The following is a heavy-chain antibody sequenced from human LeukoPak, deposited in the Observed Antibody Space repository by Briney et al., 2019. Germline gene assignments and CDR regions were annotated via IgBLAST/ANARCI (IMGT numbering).Heavy chain of an antibody. V-gene: IGHV1-18*01. Sequence: ASVKVSCKASGYTFTSSYINWVRQAPGQRLEWMGWISAYNGRTNYAQKFQGRVTMTTDSSTSTAYMDLTSLRSDDTAVYYCARGGAYYPCIDYWGQGTLVTVSS. D-gene: IGHD1-26*01. CDR1: GYTFTSSY. CDR3: ARGGAYYPCIDY. CDR2: ISAYNGRT. J-gene: IGHJ4*02.